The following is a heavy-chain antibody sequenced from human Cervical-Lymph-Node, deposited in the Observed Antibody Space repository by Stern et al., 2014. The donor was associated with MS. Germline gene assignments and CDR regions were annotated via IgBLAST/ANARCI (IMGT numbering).Heavy chain of an antibody. D-gene: IGHD3-9*01. CDR3: AKDGYYDILTGYQTGYFDY. Sequence: DQLVESGGGVVQPGRSLRLSCEASGFILSSYGMHWVRQAPGKGLEWVAVISHDGNNKYYADSVKGRFTISRDNSKNTLYLQMNSLRAEDTAVYYCAKDGYYDILTGYQTGYFDYWGQGTLVTVSP. V-gene: IGHV3-30*18. CDR1: GFILSSYG. CDR2: ISHDGNNK. J-gene: IGHJ4*02.